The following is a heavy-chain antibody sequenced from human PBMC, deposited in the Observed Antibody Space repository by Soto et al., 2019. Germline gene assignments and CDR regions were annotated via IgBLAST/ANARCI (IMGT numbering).Heavy chain of an antibody. CDR3: ARVDIVVVPAAHGAFDI. D-gene: IGHD2-2*01. CDR2: IYYSGST. J-gene: IGHJ3*02. CDR1: GGSISSGGYY. V-gene: IGHV4-31*03. Sequence: SETLSRTCTVSGGSISSGGYYWSWIRQHPGKGLEWIGYIYYSGSTYYNPSLKSRVTISVDTSKNQFSLKLSSVTAADTAVYYCARVDIVVVPAAHGAFDIWGQGTMVTVSS.